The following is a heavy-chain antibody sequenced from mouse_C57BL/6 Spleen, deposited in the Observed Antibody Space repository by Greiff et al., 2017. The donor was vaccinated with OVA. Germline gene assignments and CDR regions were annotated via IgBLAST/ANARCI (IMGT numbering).Heavy chain of an antibody. Sequence: VQLQQSGAELVRPGTSVKTSCKASGYTFTNYWIGWAKQRPGHGLEWIGDIYPGGGYTNYNEKFKGKATLTADKSSSTAYMQFSSLTSEDSAIYYCARGGDGYSPFAYWGQGTLVTVSA. CDR1: GYTFTNYW. J-gene: IGHJ3*01. V-gene: IGHV1-63*01. CDR2: IYPGGGYT. CDR3: ARGGDGYSPFAY. D-gene: IGHD2-3*01.